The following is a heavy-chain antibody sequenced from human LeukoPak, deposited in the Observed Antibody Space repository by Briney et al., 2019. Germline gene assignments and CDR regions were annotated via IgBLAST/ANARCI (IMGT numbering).Heavy chain of an antibody. V-gene: IGHV4-59*12. CDR3: ARERGLKVRGVIIPFDY. Sequence: SETLSLTCTVSGGSISSYYWSWIRQPPGKRLEWIGYIYYSGSTNYNPSLKSRVTISVDTSKNQFSLKLSSVTAADTAVSYCARERGLKVRGVIIPFDYWGQGTLVTVSS. D-gene: IGHD3-10*01. CDR1: GGSISSYY. CDR2: IYYSGST. J-gene: IGHJ4*02.